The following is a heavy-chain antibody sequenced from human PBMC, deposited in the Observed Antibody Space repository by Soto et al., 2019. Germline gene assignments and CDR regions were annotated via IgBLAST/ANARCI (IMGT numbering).Heavy chain of an antibody. CDR3: AKGDSGWPLWYFDY. V-gene: IGHV3-23*01. D-gene: IGHD6-19*01. Sequence: GGSLRLSCAASGITFDTYAMGWVRQAPGKGLEWVSAISTSGASTSFADSVEGRFTISRDNSENTLYLQMSSLRVEDTAVYYCAKGDSGWPLWYFDYWDQGILVTVSS. CDR2: ISTSGAST. CDR1: GITFDTYA. J-gene: IGHJ4*02.